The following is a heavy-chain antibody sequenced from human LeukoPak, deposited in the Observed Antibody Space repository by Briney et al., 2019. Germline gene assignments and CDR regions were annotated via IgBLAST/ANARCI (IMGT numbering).Heavy chain of an antibody. Sequence: PGGSLRLSCAASGFTVCKNYMNWVRRAPGEGLEWVSLIFSHGETSYADSVKGRFTISRANSKNTLYLQMNGLRVEDTAVYYCARDAPAVSINTYAWGQGTLVTVSS. J-gene: IGHJ4*02. CDR3: ARDAPAVSINTYA. V-gene: IGHV3-66*01. D-gene: IGHD2-8*01. CDR2: IFSHGET. CDR1: GFTVCKNY.